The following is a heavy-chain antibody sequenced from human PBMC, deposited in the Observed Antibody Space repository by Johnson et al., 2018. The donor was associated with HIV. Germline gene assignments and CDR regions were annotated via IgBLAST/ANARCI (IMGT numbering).Heavy chain of an antibody. CDR1: GFTFSNYA. Sequence: VQLVESGGGLVQPGRSLRLSCAASGFTFSNYAMSWVRQAPGKGLEWVSAIGTAGDTYYPGSVKGRFTISRENAKNSLYLQMNSLRAEDTAVYYCARDGRTGPYAFDIWGQGTMVTVSS. V-gene: IGHV3-13*01. CDR2: IGTAGDT. D-gene: IGHD7-27*01. CDR3: ARDGRTGPYAFDI. J-gene: IGHJ3*02.